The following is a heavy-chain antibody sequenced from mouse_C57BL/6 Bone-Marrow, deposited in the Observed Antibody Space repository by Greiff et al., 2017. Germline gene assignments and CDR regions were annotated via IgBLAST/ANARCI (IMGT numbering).Heavy chain of an antibody. CDR1: GYTFTSYW. J-gene: IGHJ4*01. Sequence: QVQLQQPGAELVRPGSSVKLSCKASGYTFTSYWMHWVKQRPIQGLEWIGNIDPSDSETHYNQKFKDKATLTVDKSSSTAYMQLSSLTSEDSAVYYCARRAQGRGAMDYWGQGTSVTVSS. V-gene: IGHV1-52*01. D-gene: IGHD3-2*02. CDR3: ARRAQGRGAMDY. CDR2: IDPSDSET.